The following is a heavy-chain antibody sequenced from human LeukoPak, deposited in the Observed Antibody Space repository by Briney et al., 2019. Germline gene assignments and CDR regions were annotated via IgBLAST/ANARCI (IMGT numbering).Heavy chain of an antibody. CDR2: ISSSSGTI. Sequence: GGSLRLSCAASGFTFSSYSMNWVRQAPGKGLEWVSYISSSSGTIYYADSVRGRFTSSRDNAKNSVYLQMNSLRAEDTAVYYCASSRPAMEAAGRGEFDYWGQGTLVTVSS. CDR3: ASSRPAMEAAGRGEFDY. D-gene: IGHD6-13*01. V-gene: IGHV3-48*01. CDR1: GFTFSSYS. J-gene: IGHJ4*02.